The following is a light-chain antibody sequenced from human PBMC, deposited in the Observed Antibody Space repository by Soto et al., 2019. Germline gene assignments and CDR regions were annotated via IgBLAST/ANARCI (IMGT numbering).Light chain of an antibody. CDR1: QSLLQTNGYTY. V-gene: IGKV2-28*01. CDR2: LTS. J-gene: IGKJ1*01. CDR3: MQSLQTPPWT. Sequence: DIVMTQSPLSLPVTPGEPASISCRSSQSLLQTNGYTYLDWYLQKPGQSPQLLIYLTSIRASGVTDRFSGSGSGTEFTLKISKVVAEDVGVYYCMQSLQTPPWTFGPGTKVDI.